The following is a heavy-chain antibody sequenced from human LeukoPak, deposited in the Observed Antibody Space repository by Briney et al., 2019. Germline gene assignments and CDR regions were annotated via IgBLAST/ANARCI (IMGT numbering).Heavy chain of an antibody. D-gene: IGHD3-10*01. CDR2: INPKSGGT. Sequence: ASVKVSCKASGYTFTGYFIHWVRQAPGQGLEWMGWINPKSGGTNYQQKFQDRVTMTRDTSITTAYMEMSRLRSDDTAVYYCARIMVVRGFRGNYFAPGGRGPRVTVSS. J-gene: IGHJ5*02. CDR3: ARIMVVRGFRGNYFAP. CDR1: GYTFTGYF. V-gene: IGHV1-2*02.